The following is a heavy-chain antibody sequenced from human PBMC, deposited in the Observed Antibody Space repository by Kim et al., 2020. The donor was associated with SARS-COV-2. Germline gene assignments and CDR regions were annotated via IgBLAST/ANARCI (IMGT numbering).Heavy chain of an antibody. Sequence: SETLSLTCAIDGASLSGDFWSWIRQPPGKGLEWIGDIKHSGTTNYNPVLKRRVAFSTDTSKNQLYLTLKFVTAEDTGIYYCSKRKRRGFYYWGQGTLVTVSS. CDR3: SKRKRRGFYY. J-gene: IGHJ4*02. CDR2: IKHSGTT. D-gene: IGHD3-10*01. V-gene: IGHV4-34*01. CDR1: GASLSGDF.